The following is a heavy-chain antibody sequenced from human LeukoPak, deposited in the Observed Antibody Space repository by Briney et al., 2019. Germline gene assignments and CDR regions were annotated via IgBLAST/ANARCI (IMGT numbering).Heavy chain of an antibody. CDR2: ISWNSGTI. V-gene: IGHV3-9*01. CDR3: AKASGGYCSSISCYHFDY. CDR1: GFAFHDYA. J-gene: IGHJ4*02. Sequence: GGSLRLSCAASGFAFHDYAMHWVRQAPGKGLEWVSSISWNSGTIRYADSVKGRFTISRDNAKNSLYLQMNSLRAEDSALYYCAKASGGYCSSISCYHFDYWGQGTLVTVSS. D-gene: IGHD2-2*01.